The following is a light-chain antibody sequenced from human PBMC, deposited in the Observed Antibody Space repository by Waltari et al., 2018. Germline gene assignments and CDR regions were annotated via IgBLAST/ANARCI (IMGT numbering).Light chain of an antibody. V-gene: IGLV2-23*02. CDR3: CSYAGSAISV. CDR2: DVN. Sequence: QSALTQPATVSGSPGQSLTIFCSGTSSDVGTYNFVSWYQQHPGKAPTLIIYDVNKRPSGVSNRFSGSKSGNTASLTISGLQAADEADYYCCSYAGSAISVFGGGTKVTVL. CDR1: SSDVGTYNF. J-gene: IGLJ3*02.